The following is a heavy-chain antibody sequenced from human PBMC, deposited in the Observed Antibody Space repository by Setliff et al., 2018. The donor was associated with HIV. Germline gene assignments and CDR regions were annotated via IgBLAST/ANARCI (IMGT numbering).Heavy chain of an antibody. J-gene: IGHJ3*02. CDR2: IYSSGST. V-gene: IGHV4-59*12. CDR3: ARSITMIIVAPGAFDI. D-gene: IGHD3-22*01. Sequence: SETLSLTCTVSGGSISSYYWNWIRQPPGRGLEWIGFIYSSGSTNYNPSLKSRVTMSVDTSRNQFSLKLTSVTAADTAVYYCARSITMIIVAPGAFDIWGQGTMVTVSS. CDR1: GGSISSYY.